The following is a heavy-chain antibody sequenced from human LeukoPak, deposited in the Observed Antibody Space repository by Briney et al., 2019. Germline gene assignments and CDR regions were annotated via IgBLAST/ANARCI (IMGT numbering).Heavy chain of an antibody. CDR1: GGSISSYY. CDR3: VRGGRLTTVTGAWFDP. V-gene: IGHV4-59*01. J-gene: IGHJ5*02. D-gene: IGHD4-17*01. Sequence: SETLSLTCTVSGGSISSYYWSWIRQPPGKGLEWIGYIYYSGSTNYNPSLKSRVTISVDTSKNQFSLKLSSVTAADTAVYYCVRGGRLTTVTGAWFDPWGQGTLVTVSS. CDR2: IYYSGST.